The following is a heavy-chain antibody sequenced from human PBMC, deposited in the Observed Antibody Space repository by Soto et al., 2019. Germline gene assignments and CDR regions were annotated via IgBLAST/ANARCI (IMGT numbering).Heavy chain of an antibody. CDR2: INHSGGT. CDR3: ARDKITGLFDY. V-gene: IGHV4-34*01. D-gene: IGHD2-8*02. Sequence: PSETLSLTCAVYGGSFSGYYWTWIRQPPGTGLEWIGEINHSGGTNYNASLKSRVTISVDTSKNQFSLKLTSVTAADTAVYYCARDKITGLFDYWGQGTLVTVS. CDR1: GGSFSGYY. J-gene: IGHJ4*02.